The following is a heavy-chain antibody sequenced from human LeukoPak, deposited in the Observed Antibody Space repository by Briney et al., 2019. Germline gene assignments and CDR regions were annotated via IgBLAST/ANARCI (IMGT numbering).Heavy chain of an antibody. CDR2: INHSGST. V-gene: IGHV4-34*01. CDR3: ARGVVGATTPHYYYYMDV. Sequence: SETLSLTCAVYGGSFSGYYWSWIRQPPGKGLEWIGEINHSGSTNYNPSLKSRVTISVDTSKNQFSLKLSSVTAADTAVYYCARGVVGATTPHYYYYMDVWGKGTTVTVSS. D-gene: IGHD1-26*01. CDR1: GGSFSGYY. J-gene: IGHJ6*03.